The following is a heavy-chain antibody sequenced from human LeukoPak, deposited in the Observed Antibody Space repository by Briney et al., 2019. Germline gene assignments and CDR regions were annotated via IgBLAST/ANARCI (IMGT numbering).Heavy chain of an antibody. Sequence: GGSLRLSCAASGFTFSNYGMHWVRQAPGKGLDWVAVIWYVGSYKYYADSVKGRFTISRDNSKNTLYLQMNSLGAEDTAVYYCAKVVQYTASTGTGLDYWGQGTLVTVSS. CDR3: AKVVQYTASTGTGLDY. V-gene: IGHV3-33*06. J-gene: IGHJ4*02. CDR1: GFTFSNYG. D-gene: IGHD6-13*01. CDR2: IWYVGSYK.